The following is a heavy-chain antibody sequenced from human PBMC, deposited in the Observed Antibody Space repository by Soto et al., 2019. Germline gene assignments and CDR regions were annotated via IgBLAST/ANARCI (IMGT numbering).Heavy chain of an antibody. CDR3: ATQAPYSSSPYYYYYLDV. Sequence: QVQLQQWGAGLLKPSETLSLTCAVYGGSFSGYYWSWIRQSPGKGLEWIGEINHTGSTNCNPSLKSRATISXXXXXXXXXXXXXXXXXXXXXXYYCATQAPYSSSPYYYYYLDVWGKGTTVTVSS. CDR2: INHTGST. V-gene: IGHV4-34*01. CDR1: GGSFSGYY. D-gene: IGHD6-6*01. J-gene: IGHJ6*03.